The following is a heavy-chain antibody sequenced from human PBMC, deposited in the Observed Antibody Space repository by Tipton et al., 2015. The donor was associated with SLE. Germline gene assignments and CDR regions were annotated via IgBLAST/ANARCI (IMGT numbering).Heavy chain of an antibody. J-gene: IGHJ3*02. CDR2: IYHSGST. CDR3: ARHRATVGDAFDI. D-gene: IGHD1-26*01. CDR1: GGSFSGYY. Sequence: GLVKPSETLSLTCAVYGGSFSGYYWSWIRQPPGKGLEWIGSIYHSGSTYYNPSLKSRVTISVDTSKNQFSLKLSSVTAADTAVYYCARHRATVGDAFDIWGQGTMVTVSS. V-gene: IGHV4-34*01.